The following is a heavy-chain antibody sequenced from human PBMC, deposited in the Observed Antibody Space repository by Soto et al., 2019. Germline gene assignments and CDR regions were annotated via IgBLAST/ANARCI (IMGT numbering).Heavy chain of an antibody. J-gene: IGHJ1*01. V-gene: IGHV3-23*01. CDR1: GFTFSSYA. CDR2: ISGSGGST. CDR3: AKDRVAALSEYFQH. Sequence: GALRLSCAASGFTFSSYAMSWVRQAPGKGLEWVSAISGSGGSTYYADSVKGRFTISRDNSKDTLYLQMNSLRAEDTAVYYCAKDRVAALSEYFQHWGQGTLVTVSS. D-gene: IGHD6-13*01.